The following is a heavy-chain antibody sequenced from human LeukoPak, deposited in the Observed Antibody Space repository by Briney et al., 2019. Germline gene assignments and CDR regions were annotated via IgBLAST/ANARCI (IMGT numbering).Heavy chain of an antibody. Sequence: PSETLSLTCAVSGGSISSYYWSWIRQPPGKGLEWIGYIYYSGSTNYNPSLKSRVTISVDTSKNQFSLKLSSVTAADTAVYYCARGDDFWSGYLVGDLWLRSPSQYGMDVWGQGTTVAVSS. CDR2: IYYSGST. V-gene: IGHV4-59*01. D-gene: IGHD3-3*01. J-gene: IGHJ6*02. CDR3: ARGDDFWSGYLVGDLWLRSPSQYGMDV. CDR1: GGSISSYY.